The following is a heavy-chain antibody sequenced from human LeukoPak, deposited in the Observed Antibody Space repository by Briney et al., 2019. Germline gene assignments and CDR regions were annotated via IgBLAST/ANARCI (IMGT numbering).Heavy chain of an antibody. V-gene: IGHV1-2*02. J-gene: IGHJ4*02. CDR3: ARDMRSSDYYLAYYFDY. CDR2: INSNSGGT. CDR1: GYTFTGYY. D-gene: IGHD3-22*01. Sequence: ASVTVSCKASGYTFTGYYMHWVRQAPGQGLEWMGWINSNSGGTNYAQKFQGRVTMTRDTSISTAYMELSRLRSDDTAVYYCARDMRSSDYYLAYYFDYWGQGTLVTVSS.